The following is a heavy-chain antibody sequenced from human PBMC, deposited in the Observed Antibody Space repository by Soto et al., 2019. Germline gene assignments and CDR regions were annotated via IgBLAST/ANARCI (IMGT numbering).Heavy chain of an antibody. V-gene: IGHV1-69*12. CDR1: GGTFSRYG. J-gene: IGHJ6*02. Sequence: QVQLVQSGAEVKKPGSSVKVSCKASGGTFSRYGISWVRQAPGQGREWMGGIIPIFGTANYAQKFQGRVTITADESTSTAYMELSSLRSEDTAVYYCARGGEVSYYYGMDVWGQGTTVTVSS. D-gene: IGHD3-16*01. CDR3: ARGGEVSYYYGMDV. CDR2: IIPIFGTA.